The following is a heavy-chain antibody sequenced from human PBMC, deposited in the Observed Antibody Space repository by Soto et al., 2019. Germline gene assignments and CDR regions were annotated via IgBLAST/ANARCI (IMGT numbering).Heavy chain of an antibody. Sequence: QVQLVESGGGVVQPGRSLRLSCAASGFTFSSYGMHWVRQAPGKGLEWVAIISYDGSNKYYADSVKGRFTMSRDNSKNTLYLHMNSLRPEGTAVYYCAKGAYSGSYFDYWGQGTLVTVSS. CDR3: AKGAYSGSYFDY. CDR2: ISYDGSNK. V-gene: IGHV3-30*18. J-gene: IGHJ4*02. CDR1: GFTFSSYG. D-gene: IGHD1-26*01.